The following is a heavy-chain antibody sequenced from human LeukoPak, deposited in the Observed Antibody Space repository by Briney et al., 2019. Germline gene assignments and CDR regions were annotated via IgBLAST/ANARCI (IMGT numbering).Heavy chain of an antibody. Sequence: PSETLSLTCAVYGGSFSGYYWSWIHQPPGKGLEWIGEINHSGSTNYNPSLKSRVTISVDTSKNQFSLKLSSVTAADTAVYYCARSKEGWYSYGSGYFDYWGQGTLVTVSS. V-gene: IGHV4-34*01. D-gene: IGHD5-18*01. CDR3: ARSKEGWYSYGSGYFDY. J-gene: IGHJ4*02. CDR2: INHSGST. CDR1: GGSFSGYY.